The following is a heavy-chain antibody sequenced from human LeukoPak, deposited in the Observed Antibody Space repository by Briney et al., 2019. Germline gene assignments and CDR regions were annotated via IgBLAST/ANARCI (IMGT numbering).Heavy chain of an antibody. CDR2: ISSSGSTI. J-gene: IGHJ4*02. CDR1: GFTFSDYY. Sequence: GGSLRLSCAASGFTFSDYYMSWIRQAPGKGLEWVSYISSSGSTIHYADSVKGRFTISRDNAKNSLYLQMNSLRAEDTAVYYCAREKILAVVIDYWGQGTLVTVSS. CDR3: AREKILAVVIDY. V-gene: IGHV3-11*01. D-gene: IGHD3-3*01.